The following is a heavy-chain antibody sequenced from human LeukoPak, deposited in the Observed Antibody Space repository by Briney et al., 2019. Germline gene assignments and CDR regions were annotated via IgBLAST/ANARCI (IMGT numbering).Heavy chain of an antibody. D-gene: IGHD3-10*01. J-gene: IGHJ4*02. CDR1: GGSISSIIYY. CDR3: ARHSRSVDYGSGSYTWDY. V-gene: IGHV4-39*01. Sequence: SETLSLTCTVSGGSISSIIYYWGWIRQPPGKGLEWIGTIYYSGSTYYNVSLKSRVTIFVDTSRNQFSLNLSSVTAADTAVYYCARHSRSVDYGSGSYTWDYWGQGTLVTVSS. CDR2: IYYSGST.